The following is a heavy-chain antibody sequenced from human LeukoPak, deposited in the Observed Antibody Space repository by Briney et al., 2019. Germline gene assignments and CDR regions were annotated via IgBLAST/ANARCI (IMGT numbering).Heavy chain of an antibody. Sequence: GGSLRLSCAASGFTFSDYWMHWVRQAPGKGLEWVGIINGAESARYYADSVKGRFTIPRDNAKNTLYLQTPSLRAEDTAVYCCAREVGATDYWGQGTLVTVSS. CDR2: INGAESAR. D-gene: IGHD1-26*01. V-gene: IGHV3-74*01. CDR3: AREVGATDY. J-gene: IGHJ4*02. CDR1: GFTFSDYW.